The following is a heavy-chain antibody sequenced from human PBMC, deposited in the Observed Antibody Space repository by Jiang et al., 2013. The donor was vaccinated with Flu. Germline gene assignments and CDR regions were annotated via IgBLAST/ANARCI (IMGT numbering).Heavy chain of an antibody. Sequence: GPGLVKPSETLSLTCIVSGGSISSGSYYWGWIRQPPGKGLEWIGSIHYSGTTHYSPSLKGRVTISVDTSKNQFSLKLSSVTAADTAVYYCARRVAYGRVFGVWGQGTTVTVSS. CDR3: ARRVAYGRVFGV. CDR1: GGSISSGSYY. J-gene: IGHJ6*02. CDR2: IHYSGTT. D-gene: IGHD1-26*01. V-gene: IGHV4-39*01.